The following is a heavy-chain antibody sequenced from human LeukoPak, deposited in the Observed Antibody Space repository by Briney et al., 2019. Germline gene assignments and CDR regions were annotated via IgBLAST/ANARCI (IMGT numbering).Heavy chain of an antibody. CDR2: ISSSGSTI. D-gene: IGHD3-22*01. CDR1: GFTFSSYE. CDR3: ARDTYYYDSSGYPYYFDY. V-gene: IGHV3-48*03. Sequence: GGSLRLSCAASGFTFSSYEMNWVRQAPGKGLEWVSHISSSGSTIYYADSVKGRFTISRDNAKNSLYLQMNSLRAEDTAVYYCARDTYYYDSSGYPYYFDYWGQGTLVTVSS. J-gene: IGHJ4*02.